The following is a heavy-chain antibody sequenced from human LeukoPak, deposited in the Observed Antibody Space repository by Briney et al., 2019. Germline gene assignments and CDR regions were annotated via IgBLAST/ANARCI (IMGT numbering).Heavy chain of an antibody. CDR1: GGSISNYY. V-gene: IGHV4-59*01. Sequence: PSETLSLTCTVSGGSISNYYWNWIRQPPGKGLEWIGFIYSSGTTNYNPSLKSRLSFSIDTSKNQFSLKLTSMTAADTAVYYCARDILTGYYKVDAFDIWGQGTMVTVSS. J-gene: IGHJ3*02. CDR3: ARDILTGYYKVDAFDI. CDR2: IYSSGTT. D-gene: IGHD3-9*01.